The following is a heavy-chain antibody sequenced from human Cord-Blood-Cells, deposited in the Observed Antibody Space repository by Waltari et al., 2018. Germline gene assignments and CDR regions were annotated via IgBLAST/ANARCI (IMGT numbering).Heavy chain of an antibody. CDR1: GCTVSSNY. D-gene: IGHD6-25*01. J-gene: IGHJ4*02. Sequence: EVQLVESGGGLIQPGGSLRLSCAASGCTVSSNYMSWVRQAPGKGVECVSVIYSGVSTYDSDSVKGRVTISRDNSKNTLYLQMNSLRAEDTAVYYCARDPTGYSAAWGQGTLVTVSS. V-gene: IGHV3-53*01. CDR3: ARDPTGYSAA. CDR2: IYSGVST.